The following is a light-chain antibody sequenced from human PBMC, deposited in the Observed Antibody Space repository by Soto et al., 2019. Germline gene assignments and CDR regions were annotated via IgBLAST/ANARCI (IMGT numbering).Light chain of an antibody. CDR1: SNDIGTYDY. J-gene: IGLJ1*01. CDR2: GVH. Sequence: QCELTQPISVSGSPGQSITISCTGNSNDIGTYDYVCWYQQHPGKAPRLLIHGVHNRSPGISGRFSASKSGLTASLTISGLQAEDEADYYCTAFSANRVYLFGPGTKVNVL. CDR3: TAFSANRVYL. V-gene: IGLV2-14*01.